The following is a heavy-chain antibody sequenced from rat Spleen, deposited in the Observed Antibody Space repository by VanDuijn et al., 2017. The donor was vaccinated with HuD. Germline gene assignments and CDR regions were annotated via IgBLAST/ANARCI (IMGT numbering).Heavy chain of an antibody. D-gene: IGHD1-8*01. V-gene: IGHV5-29*01. CDR3: ARGTTVATKVMDA. CDR1: GFTFSDYY. J-gene: IGHJ4*01. Sequence: EVQLVESDGGLVQPGRSLKLSCAASGFTFSDYYMAWVRQAPTKGLEWVATISFDGGRNFYRDSVKGRFTISRDNAKRSLYLQMDSLRSEDTATYYCARGTTVATKVMDAWGQGASVTVSS. CDR2: ISFDGGRN.